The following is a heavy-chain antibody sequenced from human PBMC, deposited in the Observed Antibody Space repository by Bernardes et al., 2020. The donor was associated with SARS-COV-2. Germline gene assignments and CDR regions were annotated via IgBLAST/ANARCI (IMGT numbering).Heavy chain of an antibody. V-gene: IGHV4-59*11. Sequence: SEPLSLTCTVSSGSINNHYLSWVRQPPGKGLEWIGYIYYSGSTHYNPSLKSRVTISLDTSKNQVSLRLSSVTAADTAVYYCARWGSGSSHYYYYYGMDVWGQGTTVTVSS. CDR1: SGSINNHY. CDR3: ARWGSGSSHYYYYYGMDV. J-gene: IGHJ6*02. D-gene: IGHD3-16*01. CDR2: IYYSGST.